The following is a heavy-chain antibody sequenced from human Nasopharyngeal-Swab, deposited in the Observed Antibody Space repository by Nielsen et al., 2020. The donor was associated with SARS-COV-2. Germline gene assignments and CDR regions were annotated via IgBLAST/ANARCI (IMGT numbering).Heavy chain of an antibody. Sequence: SAPTLVKPTQTLTLTCSFPGFSLDTDGESVGWIRQPPGKALEWLALIYWDDDKRYSPYLRTRLTITKDTSKNQVVLTMINMDPVDTGTYFCAHSRSSMTVTPDYWGQGTLVTVSS. CDR3: AHSRSSMTVTPDY. CDR1: GFSLDTDGES. CDR2: IYWDDDK. D-gene: IGHD2-2*01. J-gene: IGHJ4*02. V-gene: IGHV2-5*02.